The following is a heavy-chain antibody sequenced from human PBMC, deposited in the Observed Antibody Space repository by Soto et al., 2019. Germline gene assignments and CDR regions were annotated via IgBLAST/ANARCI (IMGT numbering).Heavy chain of an antibody. D-gene: IGHD1-1*01. CDR2: ISAHNGNT. Sequence: QVHLVQSGAEVKKPGASVKVSCKASGYTFTSYGITWVRQAPGQGLEWMGWISAHNGNTDYAQKLSGSVIVTRDTSTSTAYMELRSLRSDDTAVYYCARGRYGDYWGQGALVTVSS. CDR3: ARGRYGDY. CDR1: GYTFTSYG. J-gene: IGHJ4*02. V-gene: IGHV1-18*01.